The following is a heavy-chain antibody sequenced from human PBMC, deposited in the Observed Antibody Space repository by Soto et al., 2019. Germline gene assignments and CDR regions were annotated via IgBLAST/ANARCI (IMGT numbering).Heavy chain of an antibody. V-gene: IGHV2-5*01. CDR1: GFSLSTSGVG. CDR2: IYWNDDK. Sequence: SGPTLVNPTQTLTLTCTFSGFSLSTSGVGVGRFRQPPGKALEWLALIYWNDDKRYSPSLKSRLTVTKDTSKNEVVLTMTNMDPVDTATFYCGHWYFYDSSGHTKFDYWGQGTLVTVSS. D-gene: IGHD3-22*01. CDR3: GHWYFYDSSGHTKFDY. J-gene: IGHJ4*02.